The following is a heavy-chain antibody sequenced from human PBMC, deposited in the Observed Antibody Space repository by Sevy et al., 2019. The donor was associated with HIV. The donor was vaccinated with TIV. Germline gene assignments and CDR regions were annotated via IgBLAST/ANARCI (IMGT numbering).Heavy chain of an antibody. V-gene: IGHV1-18*01. CDR3: AREGYYYRSGTYRPPNYYGMDV. Sequence: ASVKVSCKASGYTFSSYGISWVRQAPGQGLEWMGWMSDDNGYTNYAHKFQGRVTMSTETSTRTAYMELRSLRSDVTAVYFCAREGYYYRSGTYRPPNYYGMDVWGQGTAVTVSS. CDR1: GYTFSSYG. CDR2: MSDDNGYT. J-gene: IGHJ6*02. D-gene: IGHD3-10*01.